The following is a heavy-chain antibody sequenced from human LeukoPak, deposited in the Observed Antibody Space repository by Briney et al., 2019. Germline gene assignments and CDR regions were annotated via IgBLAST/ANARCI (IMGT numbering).Heavy chain of an antibody. D-gene: IGHD3-22*01. V-gene: IGHV1-2*02. CDR2: INPNSGGT. CDR1: GYTFTGYC. J-gene: IGHJ4*02. Sequence: ASVKVSCKASGYTFTGYCMHWVRQAPGQGLEWMGWINPNSGGTNYAQKFQGRVTMTRDTSISTAYMELSRLRSDDTAVYYCARDYVYYYDSSGYYSTGSDYWGQGTLVTLSS. CDR3: ARDYVYYYDSSGYYSTGSDY.